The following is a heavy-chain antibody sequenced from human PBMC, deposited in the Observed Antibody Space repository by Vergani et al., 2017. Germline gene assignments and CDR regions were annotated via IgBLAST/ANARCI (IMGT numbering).Heavy chain of an antibody. J-gene: IGHJ4*02. D-gene: IGHD3-10*01. CDR3: AKQYFVSGNYLFDY. CDR2: ISGSGVSA. CDR1: GFTFSNYA. Sequence: EVQMVESGGGLVKPGGSLRLSCVASGFTFSNYAMNWVRQAPGKGLEWVSGISGSGVSAYYTDSVKGRFTISRDNSKNMLFLQMNNLRTEDTAIYYCAKQYFVSGNYLFDYWGQGTLVTVPS. V-gene: IGHV3-23*04.